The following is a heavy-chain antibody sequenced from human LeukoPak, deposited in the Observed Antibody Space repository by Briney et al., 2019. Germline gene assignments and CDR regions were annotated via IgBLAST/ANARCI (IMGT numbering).Heavy chain of an antibody. Sequence: GGSLRLSCATSGFTFSSYAMSWVRQAPGKGLEWVSHISGSSGSIYYADSVKGRFTISRDNSKNTLYLQLNSLRAGDTATYYCAKGPPFCSSTTCSLFEYWGQGTLVTVSS. CDR3: AKGPPFCSSTTCSLFEY. CDR1: GFTFSSYA. V-gene: IGHV3-23*01. J-gene: IGHJ4*02. CDR2: ISGSSGSI. D-gene: IGHD2-2*01.